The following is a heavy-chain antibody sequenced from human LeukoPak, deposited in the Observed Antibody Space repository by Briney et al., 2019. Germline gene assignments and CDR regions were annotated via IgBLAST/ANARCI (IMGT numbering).Heavy chain of an antibody. CDR1: GYDFSNYW. CDR3: AIYSDTYYFDH. V-gene: IGHV5-51*01. D-gene: IGHD1-26*01. J-gene: IGHJ4*02. Sequence: GESLKISCKGFGYDFSNYWIGWVRQMPGKGLEWMGIIYPGDSDTRYSPSFQGQVTISADKSISTAYLQWSSLKASDTAMYYCAIYSDTYYFDHWGQGTLVTVSS. CDR2: IYPGDSDT.